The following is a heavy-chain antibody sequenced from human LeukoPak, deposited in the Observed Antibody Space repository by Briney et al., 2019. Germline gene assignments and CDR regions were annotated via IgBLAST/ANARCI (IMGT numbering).Heavy chain of an antibody. D-gene: IGHD2-2*02. V-gene: IGHV4-34*01. CDR1: GGSFSGYY. CDR2: INHSGST. CDR3: ASSGIVVVPAAIRHNWFDP. Sequence: SETLSLTCAVYGGSFSGYYWSWIRQPPGKGLEWIGEINHSGSTNYNPSLKSRVTISVDTSKNQFSPKLSSVTAADTAVYYCASSGIVVVPAAIRHNWFDPWGQGTLVTVSS. J-gene: IGHJ5*02.